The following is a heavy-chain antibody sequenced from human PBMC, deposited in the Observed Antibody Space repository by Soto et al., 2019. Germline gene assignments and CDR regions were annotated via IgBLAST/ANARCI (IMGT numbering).Heavy chain of an antibody. CDR1: GYTLTELS. V-gene: IGHV1-24*01. J-gene: IGHJ4*02. CDR2: FDPEDGET. D-gene: IGHD2-2*02. Sequence: ASVKVSCKVSGYTLTELSMHWVRQAPGKGLEWMGGFDPEDGETIYAQKFQGRVTMTEETSTDTAYMELSSLRSEDTAVYYCATEEYCSSTSCYNGDYWGQGTLVTVSS. CDR3: ATEEYCSSTSCYNGDY.